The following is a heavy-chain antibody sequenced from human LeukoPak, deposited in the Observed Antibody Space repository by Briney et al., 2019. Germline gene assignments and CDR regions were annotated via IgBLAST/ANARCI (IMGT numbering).Heavy chain of an antibody. V-gene: IGHV1-2*02. D-gene: IGHD2-8*02. CDR3: STEDKYCTGANCGVF. CDR2: IIPDSGGT. Sequence: ASVKVSCKASGYILTEYYVHWVRQAPGQGLEWMGFIIPDSGGTTYQHKFQGRVTMTRDTSISTFYMELSSLRPDGTAVYYCSTEDKYCTGANCGVFWGQGTLITVSS. CDR1: GYILTEYY. J-gene: IGHJ4*02.